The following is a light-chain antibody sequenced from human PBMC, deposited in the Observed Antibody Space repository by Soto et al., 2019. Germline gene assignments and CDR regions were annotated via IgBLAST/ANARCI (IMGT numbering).Light chain of an antibody. Sequence: DIQMTQSPSSLSASVGDRVTITCRASQSISSYLNWYQQKPGKAPKLLIYAASSLQSGVPSRFSGSGSGTDVTLTSSSPQPEDFATYYCQQSYSTPYTFGQGTKLEIK. V-gene: IGKV1-39*01. J-gene: IGKJ2*01. CDR2: AAS. CDR3: QQSYSTPYT. CDR1: QSISSY.